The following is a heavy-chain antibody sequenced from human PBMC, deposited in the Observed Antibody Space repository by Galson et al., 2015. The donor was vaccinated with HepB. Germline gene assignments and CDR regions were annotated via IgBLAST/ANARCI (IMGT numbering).Heavy chain of an antibody. Sequence: SLRLSCAASGFTFSDYAMTWVRQAPGKGLEWVSTIIGSGDRTYYAGSVKGRFTISRDNSKNTLFLQIDSLRAEDTAVYYCAKSSGYASGYYFEYWGQGILVTVSP. J-gene: IGHJ4*02. CDR1: GFTFSDYA. V-gene: IGHV3-23*01. CDR3: AKSSGYASGYYFEY. CDR2: IIGSGDRT. D-gene: IGHD5-12*01.